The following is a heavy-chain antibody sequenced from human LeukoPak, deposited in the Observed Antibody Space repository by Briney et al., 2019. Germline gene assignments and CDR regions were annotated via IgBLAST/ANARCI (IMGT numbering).Heavy chain of an antibody. J-gene: IGHJ4*02. Sequence: GGSLRLSCAASGFTFSSYEMNWVRQAPGKGLEWVANIKHDGSEKYYVDSVKGRFTISRDNAKNSLYLQMNSLRAEDTAVHYCARDYYTSGSHDYWGQGTLVTVSS. D-gene: IGHD3-10*01. CDR3: ARDYYTSGSHDY. V-gene: IGHV3-7*04. CDR1: GFTFSSYE. CDR2: IKHDGSEK.